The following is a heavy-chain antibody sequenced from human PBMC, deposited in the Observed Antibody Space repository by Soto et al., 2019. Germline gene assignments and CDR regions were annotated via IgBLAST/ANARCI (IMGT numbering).Heavy chain of an antibody. J-gene: IGHJ6*02. CDR3: ARGPNGYCSSTSCYEYYYYGMDV. V-gene: IGHV3-33*01. Sequence: GGSLRLSCAASGFTFSSYGMHWVRQAPGKGLEWVAVIWYDRSNKYYADSVKGRFTISRDNSKNTLYLQMNSLRAEDTAVYYCARGPNGYCSSTSCYEYYYYGMDVWGQGTTVTVSS. CDR1: GFTFSSYG. CDR2: IWYDRSNK. D-gene: IGHD2-2*03.